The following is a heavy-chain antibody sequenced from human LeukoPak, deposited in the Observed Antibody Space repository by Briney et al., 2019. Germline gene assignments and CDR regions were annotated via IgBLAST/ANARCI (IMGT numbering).Heavy chain of an antibody. CDR2: ISGGNT. CDR3: AKEIYGDSTGGRFQH. Sequence: GGTLRLSCAASGFTFSIYAMSWVRQAPGKGLEWVSAISGGNTYYADSVKGRFTISRDNSKNTLYLQMNSLRADDTAVYYCAKEIYGDSTGGRFQHWGQGTLVTVSS. CDR1: GFTFSIYA. J-gene: IGHJ1*01. D-gene: IGHD4-17*01. V-gene: IGHV3-23*01.